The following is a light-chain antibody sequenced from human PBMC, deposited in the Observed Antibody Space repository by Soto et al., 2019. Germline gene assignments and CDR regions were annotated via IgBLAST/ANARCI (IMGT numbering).Light chain of an antibody. CDR3: QQYGSSPPSVT. CDR1: QSVTSTY. Sequence: EIVMTQSPATLSVSPGERATLSCRASQSVTSTYLGWYQQKPGQAPSLLIYGASSRATGIPDRFSGSGSGTDFTLTISRLEPEDFAVYYCQQYGSSPPSVTFGQGTRLEIK. CDR2: GAS. J-gene: IGKJ5*01. V-gene: IGKV3-20*01.